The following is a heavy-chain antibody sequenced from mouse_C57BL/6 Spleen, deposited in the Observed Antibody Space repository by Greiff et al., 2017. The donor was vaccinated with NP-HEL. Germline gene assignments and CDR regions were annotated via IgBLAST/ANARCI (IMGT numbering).Heavy chain of an antibody. CDR2: IWSGGST. CDR1: GFSLTSYG. CDR3: ARERDGYFHAMDY. J-gene: IGHJ4*01. V-gene: IGHV2-2*01. Sequence: VMLVESGPGLVQPSQSLSITCTVSGFSLTSYGVHWVRQSPGKGLEWLGVIWSGGSTDYNAAFISRLSISKDNSKSQVFFKMNSLQADDTAIYYCARERDGYFHAMDYWGQGTSVTVSS. D-gene: IGHD2-3*01.